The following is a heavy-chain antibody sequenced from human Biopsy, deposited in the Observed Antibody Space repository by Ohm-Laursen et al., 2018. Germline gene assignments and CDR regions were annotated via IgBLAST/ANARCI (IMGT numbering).Heavy chain of an antibody. CDR1: GASISSAAYH. CDR3: AGATSGTSLYDP. V-gene: IGHV4-31*01. D-gene: IGHD6-13*01. J-gene: IGHJ5*02. CDR2: ISHSGST. Sequence: TLSLTCTVSGASISSAAYHWSWIRQLPGKGLEWIGYISHSGSTSYNPSLRSLVTISTDTSTNQFPLKVRSVTAADTAMYYCAGATSGTSLYDPWGQGILVTVSS.